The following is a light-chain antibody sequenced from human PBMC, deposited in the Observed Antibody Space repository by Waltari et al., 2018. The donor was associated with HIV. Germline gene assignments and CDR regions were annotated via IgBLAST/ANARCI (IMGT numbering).Light chain of an antibody. Sequence: DIVLTKSPASVEASLGERVTINCKHSPTLLYTSNNKNYLAWYQHKSGQSPKLLMKWASDRQSGVPDRFHGSGSGTDFSLSISGLEAEDVAVYYCQQYYRAPPTFGQGTRLQVK. CDR1: PTLLYTSNNKNY. CDR2: WAS. V-gene: IGKV4-1*01. J-gene: IGKJ1*01. CDR3: QQYYRAPPT.